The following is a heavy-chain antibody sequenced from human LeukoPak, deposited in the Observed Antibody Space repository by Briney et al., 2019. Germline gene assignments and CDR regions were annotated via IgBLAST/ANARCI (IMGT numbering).Heavy chain of an antibody. Sequence: GASVKVSCKASGYTFTGYYMHWVRQAPGQGLEWMGWINPNSGGTNYAQKFQGRVTMTRDTSISAAYMELSRLRSDDTAVYYCARAHYDILTGYRPYYYYGMDVWGQGTTVTVSS. J-gene: IGHJ6*02. CDR1: GYTFTGYY. CDR3: ARAHYDILTGYRPYYYYGMDV. D-gene: IGHD3-9*01. CDR2: INPNSGGT. V-gene: IGHV1-2*02.